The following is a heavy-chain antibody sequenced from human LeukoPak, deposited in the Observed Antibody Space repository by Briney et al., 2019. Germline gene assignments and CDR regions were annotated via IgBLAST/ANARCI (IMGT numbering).Heavy chain of an antibody. D-gene: IGHD3-10*01. Sequence: HPGGSLRLSCAASGFTFSSYAMSWVRPAPGKGLEWVSAISGSGGSTYYADSVKGRFTISRDNSKNTLYLQMNSLRADDTAVYYCAKLEGLRSVSESFDYWGQGTLVTVSS. J-gene: IGHJ4*02. CDR1: GFTFSSYA. V-gene: IGHV3-23*01. CDR3: AKLEGLRSVSESFDY. CDR2: ISGSGGST.